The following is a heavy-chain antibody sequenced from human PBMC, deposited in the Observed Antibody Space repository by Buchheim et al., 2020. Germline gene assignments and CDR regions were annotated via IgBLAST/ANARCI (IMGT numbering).Heavy chain of an antibody. V-gene: IGHV4-61*02. CDR3: ARDLSAWGYPDEWHFYYGLDV. CDR1: GGSISGGSFS. CDR2: ISSSGST. D-gene: IGHD5-12*01. Sequence: QVQLQESGPGLVKPSETLSLICTASGGSISGGSFSWSWIRQPAGKALEWIGRISSSGSTNYNPSLESRVTISLHMSRNQFSLELASVTAADTAVYYCARDLSAWGYPDEWHFYYGLDVWGQGTT. J-gene: IGHJ6*02.